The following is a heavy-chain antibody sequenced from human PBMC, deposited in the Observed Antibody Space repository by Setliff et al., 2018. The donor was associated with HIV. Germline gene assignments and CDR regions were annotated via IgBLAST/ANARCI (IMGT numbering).Heavy chain of an antibody. CDR2: IDYNEIT. CDR3: ASLFRLSGFWISFLPDY. J-gene: IGHJ4*02. Sequence: ETLSLPCTVSGDSVSRSNYYWAWIRQPPGKGLEWIGSIDYNEITYYNPSLKSRVTLSVDTPKNQFSLYLSSVTASDTAVYYCASLFRLSGFWISFLPDYWGQGILVTVSS. V-gene: IGHV4-39*01. CDR1: GDSVSRSNYY. D-gene: IGHD3-3*01.